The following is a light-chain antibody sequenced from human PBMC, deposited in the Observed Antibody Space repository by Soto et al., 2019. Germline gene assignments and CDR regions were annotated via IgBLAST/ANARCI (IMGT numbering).Light chain of an antibody. CDR2: DAS. J-gene: IGKJ1*01. CDR1: LSVSSY. V-gene: IGKV3-11*01. CDR3: QQRSNWPPGKT. Sequence: EIVLTQSPATLSLSPGERATLSCRASLSVSSYLAWYQQKPGQAPRLLIYDASNRATGIPARFSGSGSGTDFTLTISSLEPEDFAVYYCQQRSNWPPGKTFGPGTKVEIK.